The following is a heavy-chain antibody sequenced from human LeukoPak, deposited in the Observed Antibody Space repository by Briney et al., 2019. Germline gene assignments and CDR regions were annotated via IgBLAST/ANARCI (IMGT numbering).Heavy chain of an antibody. Sequence: SQTLSLTCTVSGGSISSGGYYWSWIRQHPGKGLEWIGYIYYSGSTYYNPSLKSRVTISVDTSKNQFSLKLSSVTAADTAVYYCARASNCSSTSCYTPYYYYMDVWGKGTTVTVSS. CDR1: GGSISSGGYY. J-gene: IGHJ6*03. CDR3: ARASNCSSTSCYTPYYYYMDV. D-gene: IGHD2-2*02. CDR2: IYYSGST. V-gene: IGHV4-31*03.